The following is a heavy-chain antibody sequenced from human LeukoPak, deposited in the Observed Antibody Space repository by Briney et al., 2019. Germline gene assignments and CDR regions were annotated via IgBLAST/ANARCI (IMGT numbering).Heavy chain of an antibody. V-gene: IGHV4-4*02. CDR2: IYHSGIS. Sequence: PSETLSLTCAVSGASISSGNWRSWVRQPPGKGLEWSGEIYHSGISNYNPSLKSRVTISVDKSKNQVSLRLNSVTAADSAVYFCARGGIAAAGTEGYFDLWGRGTLVTVSS. CDR3: ARGGIAAAGTEGYFDL. CDR1: GASISSGNW. D-gene: IGHD6-13*01. J-gene: IGHJ2*01.